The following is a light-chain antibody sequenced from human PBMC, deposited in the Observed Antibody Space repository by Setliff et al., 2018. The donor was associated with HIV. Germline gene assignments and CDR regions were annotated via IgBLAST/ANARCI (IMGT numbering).Light chain of an antibody. CDR2: DVS. CDR3: SSYTSRSTWV. CDR1: SSDVGGYSF. J-gene: IGLJ3*02. Sequence: QSALTQPASVSGSPGQSITLSCTGTSSDVGGYSFVSWYQQHPGKAPKLMIYDVSNRPSGVSNRFSGSKSGNTASLTVSGLQAEDEADYYCSSYTSRSTWVFGGGTKVTVL. V-gene: IGLV2-14*03.